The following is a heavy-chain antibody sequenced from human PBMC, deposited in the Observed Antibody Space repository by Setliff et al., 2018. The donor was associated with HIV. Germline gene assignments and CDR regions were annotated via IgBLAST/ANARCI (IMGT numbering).Heavy chain of an antibody. CDR3: VSQPESRWQIEY. D-gene: IGHD3-10*01. CDR1: GYSISRGYF. Sequence: SETLSLTCAVSGYSISRGYFWVWVRQPPGKGLEWIGSVSHSGNTDYNISLKSRVTISIDNSNNHFSLKLRSVTAADTAVYYRVSQPESRWQIEYWGQGTLVTVSS. J-gene: IGHJ4*02. V-gene: IGHV4-38-2*01. CDR2: VSHSGNT.